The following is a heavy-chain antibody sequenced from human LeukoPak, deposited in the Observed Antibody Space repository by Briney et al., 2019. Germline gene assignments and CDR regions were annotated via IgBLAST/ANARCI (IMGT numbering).Heavy chain of an antibody. D-gene: IGHD3-10*01. CDR2: ISSSSSYI. Sequence: GGSLRLSCAASGFTFSSDSMNWVRQAPGKGLEWVSSISSSSSYIYYADSVKGRFTISRDNAKNSLYLQMNSLRAEDTAVYYCAREGLYYYGSGSEDYWGQGTLVTVSS. V-gene: IGHV3-21*01. J-gene: IGHJ4*02. CDR1: GFTFSSDS. CDR3: AREGLYYYGSGSEDY.